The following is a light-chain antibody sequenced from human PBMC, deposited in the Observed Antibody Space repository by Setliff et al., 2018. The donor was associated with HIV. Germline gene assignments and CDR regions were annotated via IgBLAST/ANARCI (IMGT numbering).Light chain of an antibody. J-gene: IGLJ1*01. CDR1: SSDIGDYNF. CDR2: EVS. CDR3: ASYTSGSTYV. Sequence: QSVLTQPASVAGSPGQSITISCTGTSSDIGDYNFVSWYQQHPGKAPKLMIYEVSNRPSGVSNRFSGSKSGTTASLTISGLQAEDEADYYCASYTSGSTYVFGTGTKGTVL. V-gene: IGLV2-14*01.